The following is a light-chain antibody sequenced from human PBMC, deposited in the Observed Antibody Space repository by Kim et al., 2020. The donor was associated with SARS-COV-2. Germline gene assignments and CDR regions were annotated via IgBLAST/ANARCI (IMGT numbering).Light chain of an antibody. CDR2: KVS. V-gene: IGKV2-30*01. Sequence: DVVMTQSPLSLPVTLGQPASISCRSSQSLVYSDGNTYLNWFQQRPGQSPRRLIYKVSNRDSGVPDRCSGSGSGTDFTLKISRVEAEDVGFYYFMHGIHPITFGTGTRMEIK. CDR1: QSLVYSDGNTY. J-gene: IGKJ5*01. CDR3: MHGIHPIT.